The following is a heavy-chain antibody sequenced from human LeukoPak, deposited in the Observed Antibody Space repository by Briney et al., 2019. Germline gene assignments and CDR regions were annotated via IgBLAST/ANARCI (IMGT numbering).Heavy chain of an antibody. V-gene: IGHV3-23*01. CDR2: ISGSGGST. CDR3: AKELSGWYENYFDY. J-gene: IGHJ4*02. CDR1: GFSFTTHA. D-gene: IGHD6-19*01. Sequence: GGSLRLSCVASGFSFTTHAMGWVRQAPGKGLEWVSHISGSGGSTKYSDSVKGRFTISRDNSKNTLYLQMNSLRAEDTAVYYCAKELSGWYENYFDYWGQGTLVTVSS.